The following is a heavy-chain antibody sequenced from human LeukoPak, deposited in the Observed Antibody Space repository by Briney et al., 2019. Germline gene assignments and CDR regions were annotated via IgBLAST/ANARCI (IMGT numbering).Heavy chain of an antibody. V-gene: IGHV4-38-2*02. Sequence: PSETLSLTCTVSGYSISSGYFWGWIRQPPGKGLEWIGEIYHSGSTYYTPSLKSRVTISIDTSKNQFSLKLSSVTADSSSWYFNWFDPWGQGTLVTVSS. J-gene: IGHJ5*02. D-gene: IGHD6-13*01. CDR1: GYSISSGYF. CDR3: WFDP. CDR2: IYHSGST.